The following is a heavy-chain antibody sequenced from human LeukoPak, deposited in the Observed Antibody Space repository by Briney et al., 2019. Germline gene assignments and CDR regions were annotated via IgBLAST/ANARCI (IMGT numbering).Heavy chain of an antibody. V-gene: IGHV4-59*12. D-gene: IGHD3-3*01. CDR3: AREVPGVTIFGVVRNFDY. CDR1: GGSISSYY. Sequence: SESLSLTCTVSGGSISSYYWSWIRQPPGKGLEWIGYIYYSGSTNYNPSLKSRVTISVDASKNQFSLKLSSVTAADTAVYYCAREVPGVTIFGVVRNFDYWGQGTLVTVSS. J-gene: IGHJ4*02. CDR2: IYYSGST.